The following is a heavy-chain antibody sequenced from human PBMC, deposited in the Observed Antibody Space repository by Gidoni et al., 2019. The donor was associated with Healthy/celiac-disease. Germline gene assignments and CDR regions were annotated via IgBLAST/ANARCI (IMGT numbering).Heavy chain of an antibody. CDR2: ISSSGSTI. J-gene: IGHJ4*02. CDR3: ASSLFNYYDSSGYPDDY. CDR1: GFTFSDYY. D-gene: IGHD3-22*01. V-gene: IGHV3-11*01. Sequence: QVQLVEYGGGVVKPGGSLRLSCAASGFTFSDYYMSWIRQAPGKGLEWVSYISSSGSTIYYADSVKGRFTISRDNAKNSLYLQMNSLRAEDTSVYYCASSLFNYYDSSGYPDDYWGQGTLVTVSS.